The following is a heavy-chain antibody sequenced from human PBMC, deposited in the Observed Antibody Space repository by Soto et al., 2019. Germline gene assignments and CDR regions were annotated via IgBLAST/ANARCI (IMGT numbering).Heavy chain of an antibody. CDR2: ISAYSGNT. Sequence: ASVKVSCKASGYIFTDYGVSWVRQAPGQGLEWMGWISAYSGNTHYAQKFQDRVTMTTDASTTTAYMELRSLTSDDTAVYYCARAATTCGVGTKIDFWGQGALVTVSS. CDR3: ARAATTCGVGTKIDF. V-gene: IGHV1-18*04. J-gene: IGHJ4*02. CDR1: GYIFTDYG. D-gene: IGHD2-21*01.